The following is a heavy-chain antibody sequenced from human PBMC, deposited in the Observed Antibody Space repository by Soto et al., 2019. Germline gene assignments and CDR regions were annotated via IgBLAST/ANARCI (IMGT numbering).Heavy chain of an antibody. CDR3: ARDQEPSTLYYDYYYMDV. Sequence: ASVKVSCKASGYTFTSYYIHWVRQALGQGLEWMGIINPSGGSTSYAQKFQGRVTMTRDTSTSTVYMEVSGLRPEDTAVYYCARDQEPSTLYYDYYYMDVWGKGTTVTVSS. CDR2: INPSGGST. CDR1: GYTFTSYY. V-gene: IGHV1-46*03. J-gene: IGHJ6*03.